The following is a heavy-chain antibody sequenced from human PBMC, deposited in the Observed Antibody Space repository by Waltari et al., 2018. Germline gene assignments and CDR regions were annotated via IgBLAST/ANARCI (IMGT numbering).Heavy chain of an antibody. J-gene: IGHJ3*02. Sequence: EVQLVESGGGLIQPGGSLRLSCAASGFTVSSNSLSWVRQAPGKGLEWVSVIYSGGSTYYADSVKGRFTISRDNSKNTLYLQMNSLRAEDTAVYYCARSSIVTAAAFDIWGQGTMVTVSS. CDR1: GFTVSSNS. D-gene: IGHD3-16*02. CDR2: IYSGGST. V-gene: IGHV3-53*01. CDR3: ARSSIVTAAAFDI.